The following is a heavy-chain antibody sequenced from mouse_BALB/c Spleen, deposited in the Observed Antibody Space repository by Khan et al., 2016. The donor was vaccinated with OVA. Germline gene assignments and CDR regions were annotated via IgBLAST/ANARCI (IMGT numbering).Heavy chain of an antibody. CDR2: IYPFNDDT. CDR3: AKNYRFDVDFDC. Sequence: VQLQQSGPELVKPGASVKMSCKASGYTFTSYVMHWLRQKPGQGLEWIGYIYPFNDDTKYNEKFKGKATLTSDKSSSTAYMELSSLTSEDSAVYYCAKNYRFDVDFDCWGQGTTLPVSS. V-gene: IGHV1S136*01. CDR1: GYTFTSYV. D-gene: IGHD2-14*01. J-gene: IGHJ2*01.